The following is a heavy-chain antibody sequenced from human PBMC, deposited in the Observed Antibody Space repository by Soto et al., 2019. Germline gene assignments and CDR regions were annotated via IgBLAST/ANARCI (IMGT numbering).Heavy chain of an antibody. J-gene: IGHJ4*02. V-gene: IGHV3-53*01. CDR1: GFIVSSSH. CDR2: LYNHGKT. CDR3: ARLTEAERL. D-gene: IGHD1-1*01. Sequence: EVQLVESGGGLTQPGGSLRLSCVVSGFIVSSSHMIWVRQAPGKGLEGVSILYNHGKTNYVDSVKGRFTITIDNSKTTVYLQMNSLSVEDTAVYYCARLTEAERLWCQGALVTVSS.